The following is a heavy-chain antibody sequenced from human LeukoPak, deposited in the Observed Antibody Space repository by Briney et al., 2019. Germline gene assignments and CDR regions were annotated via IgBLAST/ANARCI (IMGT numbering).Heavy chain of an antibody. CDR2: ISWNSGSI. CDR1: GFTFDDYA. D-gene: IGHD1-26*01. Sequence: GGSLRLSCAASGFTFDDYAMHWVRQAPGKGLEWVSGISWNSGSIGYADSVKGRFTISRDNAKNSLYLQMNSLRAEDTALYYCAKDMIGSYGYFDYWGQGTLVTVSS. J-gene: IGHJ4*02. V-gene: IGHV3-9*01. CDR3: AKDMIGSYGYFDY.